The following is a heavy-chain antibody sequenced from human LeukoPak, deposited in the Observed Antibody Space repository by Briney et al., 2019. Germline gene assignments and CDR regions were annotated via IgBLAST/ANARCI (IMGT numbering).Heavy chain of an antibody. J-gene: IGHJ4*02. CDR1: GGTFSSYA. CDR3: ARDLGIVGAYDY. V-gene: IGHV1-69*04. D-gene: IGHD1-26*01. Sequence: SVKVSCKASGGTFSSYAISWVRQAPEQGLEWMGRIIPILGIANYAQKFQGRVTITADKSTSTAYMELSSLRSEDTAVYYCARDLGIVGAYDYWGQGTLVTVSS. CDR2: IIPILGIA.